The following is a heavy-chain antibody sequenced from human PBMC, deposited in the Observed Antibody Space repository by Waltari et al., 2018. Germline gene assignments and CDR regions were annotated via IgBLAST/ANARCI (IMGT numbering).Heavy chain of an antibody. CDR1: GFTFSSYA. J-gene: IGHJ6*02. D-gene: IGHD6-19*01. Sequence: QVQLVESGGGVVQPGRSRRLSCAASGFTFSSYATHWVRQAPGKGLEWVAVISYDGSNKYYADSVKGRFTISRDNSKNTLYLQMNSLRAEDTAVYYCAREIAVADNYYYGMDVWGQGTTVTVSS. V-gene: IGHV3-30*01. CDR2: ISYDGSNK. CDR3: AREIAVADNYYYGMDV.